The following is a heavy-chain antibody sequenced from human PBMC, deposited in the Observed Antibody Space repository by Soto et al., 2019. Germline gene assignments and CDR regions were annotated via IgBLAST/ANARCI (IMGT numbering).Heavy chain of an antibody. CDR1: GFSLSTSGVG. CDR2: IYWDDDK. Sequence: QITLKESGPTLVKPTQTLTLTCTFSGFSLSTSGVGVGWIRQPPGKALEWLALIYWDDDKRYSPSLKSRLTITKDTSKNPVVLTMTSMDPVDTATYYCAHRGLGWYFDLWGRGTLVTVSS. CDR3: AHRGLGWYFDL. J-gene: IGHJ2*01. V-gene: IGHV2-5*02. D-gene: IGHD3-10*01.